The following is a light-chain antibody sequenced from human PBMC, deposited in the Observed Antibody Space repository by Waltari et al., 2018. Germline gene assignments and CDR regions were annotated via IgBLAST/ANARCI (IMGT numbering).Light chain of an antibody. CDR3: QSYDRSLSASV. J-gene: IGLJ2*01. CDR2: VST. CDR1: SSNIGTYD. V-gene: IGLV1-40*01. Sequence: QSVLAQPPSVSGAPGQRVTISCTGSSSNIGTYDVHWYQQLPGTAPKLLIYVSTNRPSGVPDRFSGSKSGTSASLAIAGLQAEDEADYYCQSYDRSLSASVFGGGTKLTVL.